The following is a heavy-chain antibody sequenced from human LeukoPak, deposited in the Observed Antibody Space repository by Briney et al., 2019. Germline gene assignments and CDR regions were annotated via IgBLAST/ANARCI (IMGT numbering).Heavy chain of an antibody. Sequence: GGSLRLSCAASGFTFSNYALHWVRQAPGKGLEWVAVISYDDTNKYYVDSVKGRFTISRDNAKNSLYLQMNSLRAEDTAVYYCARGASSGYSYRWFDPWGQGTLVTVSS. D-gene: IGHD5-18*01. V-gene: IGHV3-30*04. CDR2: ISYDDTNK. J-gene: IGHJ5*02. CDR1: GFTFSNYA. CDR3: ARGASSGYSYRWFDP.